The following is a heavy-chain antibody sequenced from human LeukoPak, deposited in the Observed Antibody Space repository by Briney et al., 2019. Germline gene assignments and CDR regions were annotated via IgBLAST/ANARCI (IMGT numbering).Heavy chain of an antibody. V-gene: IGHV4-34*01. Sequence: RSGGSLRLSCAASGFTFSSYAMSWVRQAPGKGLEWIGEINHSGSTNYNPSLKSRVTISVDTSKNQFSLKLSSVTAADTAVYYCARARTVRGVTRSNWFDPWGQGTLVTVSS. J-gene: IGHJ5*02. CDR2: INHSGST. CDR3: ARARTVRGVTRSNWFDP. CDR1: GFTFSSYA. D-gene: IGHD3-10*01.